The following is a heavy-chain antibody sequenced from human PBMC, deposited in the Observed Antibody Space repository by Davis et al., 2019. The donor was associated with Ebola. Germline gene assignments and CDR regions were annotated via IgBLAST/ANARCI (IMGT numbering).Heavy chain of an antibody. CDR3: ARPGTEVTGFDY. CDR2: IYFSGTT. J-gene: IGHJ4*02. Sequence: MPSETLSLTCSVSGDSISSGTYYWGWIRQPPGKGLEWIGSIYFSGTTYYNPSLKSRVTISVDTSKNQFSLKLSSVTAADTAVYYCARPGTEVTGFDYWGQGALVTVSS. CDR1: GDSISSGTYY. D-gene: IGHD6-19*01. V-gene: IGHV4-39*01.